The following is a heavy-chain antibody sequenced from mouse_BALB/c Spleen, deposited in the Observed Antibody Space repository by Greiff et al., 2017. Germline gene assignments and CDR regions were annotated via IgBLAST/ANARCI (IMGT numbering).Heavy chain of an antibody. CDR1: GFTFSSFG. CDR3: ARSSNYYAMDY. V-gene: IGHV5-17*02. Sequence: EVKVVESGGGLVQPGGSRKLSCAASGFTFSSFGMHWVRQAPEKGLEWVAYISSGSSTIYYADTVKGRFTISRDNPKNTLFLQMTSLRSEDTAMYYCARSSNYYAMDYWGQGTSVTVSS. J-gene: IGHJ4*01. CDR2: ISSGSSTI.